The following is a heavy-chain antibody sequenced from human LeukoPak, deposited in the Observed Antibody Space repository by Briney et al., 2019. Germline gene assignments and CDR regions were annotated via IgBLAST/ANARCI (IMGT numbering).Heavy chain of an antibody. V-gene: IGHV4-61*02. J-gene: IGHJ4*02. CDR3: ARGKYSGSYSVDY. CDR2: VYTSGST. Sequence: SETLSLTCTVSGGSISSDNYSWSWIRQPAGKGLEWIGRVYTSGSTNYNPSLKSRVTMSVDTSKNQFSLKLSSVTAADTAVYYCARGKYSGSYSVDYWGQGTLVTVSS. D-gene: IGHD1-26*01. CDR1: GGSISSDNYS.